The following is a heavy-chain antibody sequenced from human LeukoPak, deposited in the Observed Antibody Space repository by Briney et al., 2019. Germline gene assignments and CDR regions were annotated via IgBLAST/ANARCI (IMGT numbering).Heavy chain of an antibody. CDR1: GFTFSSYG. CDR3: AKTWEQWLWGLDY. CDR2: ISYDGSNK. V-gene: IGHV3-30*18. Sequence: PGRSLRLSCAASGFTFSSYGMYWVRQAPSKGLEWVAVISYDGSNKYYADSVKGRFTISRDNSKNTLYLQMNSLRAKDTAVYYCAKTWEQWLWGLDYWGQGTLVTVSS. J-gene: IGHJ4*02. D-gene: IGHD6-19*01.